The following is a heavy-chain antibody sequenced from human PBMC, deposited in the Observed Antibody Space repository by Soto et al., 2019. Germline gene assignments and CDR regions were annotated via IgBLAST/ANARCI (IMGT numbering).Heavy chain of an antibody. CDR3: SRSLSD. CDR1: GFTFSTSW. V-gene: IGHV3-7*04. J-gene: IGHJ4*02. Sequence: EVQLVESGGGLVQPGGSLRLSCAASGFTFSTSWMDWVRQAPGKGLEWVANINQDASEKYYVDSVGGRFTVSRDNAKNSVYLQMNSLRAEDTAVYFCSRSLSDWGQGTLVTVSS. CDR2: INQDASEK.